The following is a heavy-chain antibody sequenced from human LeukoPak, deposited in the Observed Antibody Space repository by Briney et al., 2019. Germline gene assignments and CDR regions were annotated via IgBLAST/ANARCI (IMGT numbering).Heavy chain of an antibody. CDR1: GFTFSAYS. D-gene: IGHD3-22*01. J-gene: IGHJ4*02. CDR3: ARNQEIDYYDSSGFYWGVEY. CDR2: ISGGGGTI. V-gene: IGHV3-48*01. Sequence: GGSLRLSCAASGFTFSAYSMNWVRRAPGEGVEWVSFISGGGGTIYYADSVKGRFTISRDNAKNSLHLQMDSLRVEDTAVYYCARNQEIDYYDSSGFYWGVEYWGQGTLVTVSS.